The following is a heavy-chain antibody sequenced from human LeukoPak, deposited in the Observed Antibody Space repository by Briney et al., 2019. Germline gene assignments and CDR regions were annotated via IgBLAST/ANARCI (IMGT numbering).Heavy chain of an antibody. CDR2: IDPSDSYT. CDR3: AQSRITGTTDWFDP. Sequence: GESLKISCKGSGYSFTTYWISWVRQMPGKGLEWMGRIDPSDSYTNYSPSFQGHVTISADKSISTAYLQWSSLKASDNAMYYCAQSRITGTTDWFDPWGQGTLVTVSS. CDR1: GYSFTTYW. D-gene: IGHD1-7*01. V-gene: IGHV5-10-1*01. J-gene: IGHJ5*02.